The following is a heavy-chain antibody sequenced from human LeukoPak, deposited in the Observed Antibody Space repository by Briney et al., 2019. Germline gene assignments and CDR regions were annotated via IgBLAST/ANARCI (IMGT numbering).Heavy chain of an antibody. CDR3: ARGRDYYGSGRFDY. CDR2: IYYSGST. Sequence: PSETLSLTCTVSGGSISSYYWSWIRQPPGKGLEWIGYIYYSGSTNYNPSLKSRVTISVDTSKNQFSLKLSSVTAADTAVYYCARGRDYYGSGRFDYWGQGTLVTVSS. J-gene: IGHJ4*02. CDR1: GGSISSYY. V-gene: IGHV4-59*01. D-gene: IGHD3-10*01.